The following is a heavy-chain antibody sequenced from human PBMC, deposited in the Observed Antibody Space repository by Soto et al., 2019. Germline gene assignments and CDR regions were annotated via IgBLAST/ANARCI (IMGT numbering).Heavy chain of an antibody. CDR3: EGSGLALTDSESQWFDP. J-gene: IGHJ5*02. D-gene: IGHD6-19*01. Sequence: GGSLRLSCAASGFTFSTYGMNWVRQAPGKGLEWLSSISDSGHYIYYADSVKGRFTISRDNAKNSLFLQMNSLRGEDTAVYYCEGSGLALTDSESQWFDPWGHGTLVTVSS. CDR1: GFTFSTYG. V-gene: IGHV3-21*01. CDR2: ISDSGHYI.